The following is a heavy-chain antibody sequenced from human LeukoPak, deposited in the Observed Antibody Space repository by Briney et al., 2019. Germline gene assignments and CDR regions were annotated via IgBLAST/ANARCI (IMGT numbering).Heavy chain of an antibody. Sequence: PGGSLRLPCVASGFTFSENWMHWVRQAPGKGLAWVSHINRDGGLTNYADSVKGRFTISRDNARNTVYLQMSSLRVEDTAIYFCAREEHRLAEAGTSAFDLGGQGTLVTVSP. CDR1: GFTFSENW. CDR3: AREEHRLAEAGTSAFDL. CDR2: INRDGGLT. J-gene: IGHJ3*01. D-gene: IGHD6-13*01. V-gene: IGHV3-74*01.